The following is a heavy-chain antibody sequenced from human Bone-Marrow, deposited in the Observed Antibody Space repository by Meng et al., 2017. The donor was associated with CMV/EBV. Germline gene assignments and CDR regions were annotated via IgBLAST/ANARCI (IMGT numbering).Heavy chain of an antibody. CDR3: ARDRSSGGYCSSTSCRYPGAFDI. CDR1: GFTFSSYA. J-gene: IGHJ3*02. CDR2: ISYDGSNK. V-gene: IGHV3-30-3*01. Sequence: GESLKISCAASGFTFSSYAMHWVRQAPGKGLEWVAVISYDGSNKYYADSVKGRFTISRDNSKNTLYLQMNSLRAEDTAVYYCARDRSSGGYCSSTSCRYPGAFDIWGPGKMVTVSS. D-gene: IGHD2-2*01.